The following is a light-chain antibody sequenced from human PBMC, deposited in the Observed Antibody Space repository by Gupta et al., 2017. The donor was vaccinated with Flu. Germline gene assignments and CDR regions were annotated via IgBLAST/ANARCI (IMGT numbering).Light chain of an antibody. CDR1: QSVSSY. CDR3: QQHGNCPPYT. CDR2: DAS. J-gene: IGKJ2*01. Sequence: EIVLTQSPATLSLSPGERATLSCRASQSVSSYLAWYQQKPGQAPRLLIYDASNRDPGIPARFSGSGPGTDLTLTISSREQEDYAGYFCQQHGNCPPYTFGQGTXLEIK. V-gene: IGKV3-11*01.